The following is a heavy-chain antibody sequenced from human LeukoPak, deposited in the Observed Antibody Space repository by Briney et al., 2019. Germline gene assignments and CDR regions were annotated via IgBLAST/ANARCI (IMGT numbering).Heavy chain of an antibody. CDR3: ARDKSGYSYGQYYYYGMDV. D-gene: IGHD5-18*01. J-gene: IGHJ6*02. CDR1: GFTVSSNY. CDR2: IYSGGST. V-gene: IGHV3-66*01. Sequence: PGGSLRLSCAASGFTVSSNYMSWVRQAPGKGLEWVSVIYSGGSTYYADSVKGRFTISRDNSKNTLYLQMNSLRAEDTAVYYCARDKSGYSYGQYYYYGMDVWGQGTTVTVSS.